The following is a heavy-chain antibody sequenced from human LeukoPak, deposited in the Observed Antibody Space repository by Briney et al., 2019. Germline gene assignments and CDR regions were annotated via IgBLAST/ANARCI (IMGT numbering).Heavy chain of an antibody. CDR2: ITHRGDT. J-gene: IGHJ4*02. V-gene: IGHV4-34*01. Sequence: NPSETLSLTCAVYGRSFSDYSWSWIRQPPGKRLEWIGEITHRGDTNYNPSLKSRVTMSVDMSHNQFSLRLTSVAAADIAVYYCALSYMDPSPADYWGQGTLVTVSS. CDR3: ALSYMDPSPADY. D-gene: IGHD2/OR15-2a*01. CDR1: GRSFSDYS.